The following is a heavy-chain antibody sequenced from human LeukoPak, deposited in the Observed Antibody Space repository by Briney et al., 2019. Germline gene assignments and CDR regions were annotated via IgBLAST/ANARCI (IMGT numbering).Heavy chain of an antibody. Sequence: SETLSLTCAVYGGSFSSYYWSWIRQPPGKGLEWIGYIYYSGRTNYNPSLKSRVTISIDTSKNQFSLKLRSVTAADTAVYYCARSFSSGFIDSWGQGTLVTVSS. D-gene: IGHD6-19*01. CDR2: IYYSGRT. CDR1: GGSFSSYY. CDR3: ARSFSSGFIDS. J-gene: IGHJ4*02. V-gene: IGHV4-59*01.